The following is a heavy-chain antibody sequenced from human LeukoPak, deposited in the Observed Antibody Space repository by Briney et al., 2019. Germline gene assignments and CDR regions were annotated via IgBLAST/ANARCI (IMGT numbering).Heavy chain of an antibody. CDR2: IYYSGST. J-gene: IGHJ4*02. V-gene: IGHV4-31*03. CDR3: ARGVRWLQLSYFDY. D-gene: IGHD5-24*01. CDR1: SGSISSGVYY. Sequence: PPQTPCLTCPVSSGSISSGVYYWSWIRQHPGKGLEWIGYIYYSGSTYYNPSLKSRVTISVDTSKNQFCLKLSSVTAADTAVYYCARGVRWLQLSYFDYWGQETLDPVSS.